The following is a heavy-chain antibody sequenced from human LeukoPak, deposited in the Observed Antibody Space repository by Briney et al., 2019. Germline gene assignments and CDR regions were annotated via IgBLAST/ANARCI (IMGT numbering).Heavy chain of an antibody. V-gene: IGHV3-23*01. J-gene: IGHJ1*01. CDR1: GFTFGSYG. Sequence: PGGSLRLSCAASGFTFGSYGMSWVRQAPGKGLEWVSFITPNADRTSYADSVEGRFTISRDNPRNTLYMQMNSLRDEDTVVYYCAIMHGYYDGSGYWVQWGQGTLVTVSS. D-gene: IGHD3-22*01. CDR3: AIMHGYYDGSGYWVQ. CDR2: ITPNADRT.